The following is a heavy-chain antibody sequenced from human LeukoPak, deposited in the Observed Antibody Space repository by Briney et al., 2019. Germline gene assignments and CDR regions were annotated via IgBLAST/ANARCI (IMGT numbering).Heavy chain of an antibody. D-gene: IGHD5-24*01. V-gene: IGHV3-53*01. CDR1: GCTVSSNY. Sequence: GGSLRLSCAASGCTVSSNYMSWVRQAPGKGLEWVSVIYSGGSTYYADSVKGRFTISRDNSKNTLYLQMNSLRAEDTAVYYCAREVVRDGYNVYWYFDLWGRGTLVTVSS. CDR2: IYSGGST. CDR3: AREVVRDGYNVYWYFDL. J-gene: IGHJ2*01.